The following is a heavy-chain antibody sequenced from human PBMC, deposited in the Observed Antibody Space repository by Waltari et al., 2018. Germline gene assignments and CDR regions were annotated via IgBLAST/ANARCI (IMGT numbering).Heavy chain of an antibody. CDR1: GGSISSSSYY. J-gene: IGHJ3*02. CDR3: VRHGVGSIAARSAFDI. Sequence: QLQLQESGPGLVKPSETLSLTCTVSGGSISSSSYYWGWIRQPPGKGLEWIGSIYYSGSTYYNPSLKSRVTISVDTSKNQFSLKLSSVTAADTAVYYCVRHGVGSIAARSAFDIWGQGTMVTVSS. D-gene: IGHD6-6*01. CDR2: IYYSGST. V-gene: IGHV4-39*01.